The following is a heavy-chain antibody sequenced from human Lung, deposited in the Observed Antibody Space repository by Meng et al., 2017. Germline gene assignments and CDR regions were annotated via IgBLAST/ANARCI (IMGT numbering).Heavy chain of an antibody. CDR2: INRDGTKP. CDR1: GFTFTDHW. V-gene: IGHV3-74*01. D-gene: IGHD1-1*01. J-gene: IGHJ1*01. Sequence: EVQVGESGGCLVPPGGSLRLSCAASGFTFTDHWMHWVRQGPGKGLVWVSRINRDGTKPTYADSVKGRFTISRDNAKNTLYLQMNNLRAEDTAFYYCTNDRLNHWGQGALVTVSS. CDR3: TNDRLNH.